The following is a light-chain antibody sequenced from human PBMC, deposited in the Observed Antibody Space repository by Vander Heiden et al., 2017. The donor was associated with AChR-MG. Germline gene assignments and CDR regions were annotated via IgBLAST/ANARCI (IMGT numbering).Light chain of an antibody. J-gene: IGKJ3*01. CDR2: AAS. CDR3: QLNDCSPEFT. V-gene: IGKV1-39*01. Sequence: DIQMTQSPSSLSASVGDRVTITCRASQSISSNLNWYQQKPGKAPQVMIYAASSLQSGVPSRFSGSGSGTDFALTITSLHPEDFATYYCQLNDCSPEFTFGPGTKVNIK. CDR1: QSISSN.